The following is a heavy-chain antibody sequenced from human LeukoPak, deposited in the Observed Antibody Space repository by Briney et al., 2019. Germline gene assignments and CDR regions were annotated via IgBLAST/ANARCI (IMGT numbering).Heavy chain of an antibody. CDR2: INPTGGST. CDR3: ARDLGYCTNGVCHTRFDY. Sequence: ASVKVSCKASGYTFTSYYMHWVRQAPGQGLEWMGIINPTGGSTSYAQKFQGRVTMTRDTSTSTVYMELRSLRCEDTAVYYCARDLGYCTNGVCHTRFDYWGQGTLVAVSS. CDR1: GYTFTSYY. V-gene: IGHV1-46*01. D-gene: IGHD2-8*01. J-gene: IGHJ4*02.